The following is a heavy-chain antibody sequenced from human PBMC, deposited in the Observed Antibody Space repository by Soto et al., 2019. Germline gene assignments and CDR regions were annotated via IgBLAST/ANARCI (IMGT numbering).Heavy chain of an antibody. V-gene: IGHV3-48*03. Sequence: PGGSLRLSCAASGFTFSTYVMNWVRQAPGKGLEWVSYISSGGSTIYYADSVKGRFTISRDNAKNSLYLQMNSLRAEDTAVYYCAREQKRINGLDVWGQGTTVTVSS. CDR1: GFTFSTYV. D-gene: IGHD2-15*01. J-gene: IGHJ6*02. CDR2: ISSGGSTI. CDR3: AREQKRINGLDV.